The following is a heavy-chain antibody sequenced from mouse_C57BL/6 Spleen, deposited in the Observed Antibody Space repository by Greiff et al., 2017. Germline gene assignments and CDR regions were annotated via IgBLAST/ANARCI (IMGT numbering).Heavy chain of an antibody. CDR1: GFTFSSYA. Sequence: EVQLVESGEGLVKPGGSLKLSCAASGFTFSSYAMSWVRQTPEKRLEWVAYISSGGDYIYYADTVKGRFTISRDNARNTLYLQMSSLKSEDTAMYYCTRVYDYDDWFAYWGQGTLVTVSA. V-gene: IGHV5-9-1*02. D-gene: IGHD2-4*01. CDR3: TRVYDYDDWFAY. CDR2: ISSGGDYI. J-gene: IGHJ3*01.